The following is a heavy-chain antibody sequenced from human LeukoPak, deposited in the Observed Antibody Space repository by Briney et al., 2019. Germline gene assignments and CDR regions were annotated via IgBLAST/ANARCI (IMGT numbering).Heavy chain of an antibody. V-gene: IGHV1-2*02. CDR1: GYTFTGYY. D-gene: IGHD1-26*01. CDR3: ASSIVGATKSWFDP. Sequence: ASVKVSYKASGYTFTGYYMHWVRQAPGQGLEWMGWINPNSGGTNYAQKFQGRVTMTRDTSISTAYMELSRLRSDDTAVYYCASSIVGATKSWFDPWGQGTLVTVSS. CDR2: INPNSGGT. J-gene: IGHJ5*02.